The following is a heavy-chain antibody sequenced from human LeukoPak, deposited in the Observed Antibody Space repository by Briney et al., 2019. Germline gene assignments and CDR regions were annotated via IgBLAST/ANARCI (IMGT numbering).Heavy chain of an antibody. V-gene: IGHV1-24*01. CDR2: FDPEDGET. J-gene: IGHJ3*02. CDR1: GYTLTELS. Sequence: ASVKVSCKVSGYTLTELSMHWVRQAPGKGLEWMGGFDPEDGETIYAQKFQGRVTMTEDTSTDTAYMELNSLRSDDTAIYYCARWARDYGEPFYIWGQGTIVTVPS. D-gene: IGHD4/OR15-4a*01. CDR3: ARWARDYGEPFYI.